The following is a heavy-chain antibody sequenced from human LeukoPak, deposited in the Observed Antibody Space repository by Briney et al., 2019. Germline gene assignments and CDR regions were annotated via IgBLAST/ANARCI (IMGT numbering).Heavy chain of an antibody. CDR1: GFTFSSYA. J-gene: IGHJ4*02. CDR3: ARSQAVGAFDY. V-gene: IGHV3-30*04. D-gene: IGHD1-26*01. Sequence: GGSLRLSCAASGFTFSSYAMHWVRQAPGKGLEWVAVISYDGSNKYYADSVKGRFTISRDNSKNTLYLQMSSLRAEDTAVYYCARSQAVGAFDYWGQGTLVTVSS. CDR2: ISYDGSNK.